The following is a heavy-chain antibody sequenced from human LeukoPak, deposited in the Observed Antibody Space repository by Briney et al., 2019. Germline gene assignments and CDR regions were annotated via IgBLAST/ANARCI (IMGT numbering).Heavy chain of an antibody. CDR1: GFTFSDYY. D-gene: IGHD6-25*01. Sequence: GGSLRLSCAASGFTFSDYYMSWIRQAPGKGLEWVSYISSSGSTIYYADSVKGRLTISRDNAKNSLYLQMNSLRAEDTAVYYCARLREDGSGWYFDYWGQGTLVTVSS. CDR3: ARLREDGSGWYFDY. J-gene: IGHJ4*02. V-gene: IGHV3-11*04. CDR2: ISSSGSTI.